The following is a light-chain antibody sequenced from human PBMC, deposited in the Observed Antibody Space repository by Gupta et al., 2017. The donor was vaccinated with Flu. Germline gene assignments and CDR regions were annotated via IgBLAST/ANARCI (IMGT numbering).Light chain of an antibody. CDR1: QSVSSN. V-gene: IGKV3-15*01. J-gene: IGKJ4*01. Sequence: GERATLSCRASQSVSSNLAWYQQKPGQSPRLLIYGASTRATGIPARFSGSGSGTEFTLTIGSLQSEDFAVYFCQQYNNWPLTFGGGTKVEIK. CDR3: QQYNNWPLT. CDR2: GAS.